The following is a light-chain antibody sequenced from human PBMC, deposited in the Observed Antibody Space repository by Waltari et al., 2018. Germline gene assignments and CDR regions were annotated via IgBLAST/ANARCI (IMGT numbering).Light chain of an antibody. V-gene: IGLV2-14*01. J-gene: IGLJ2*01. Sequence: QSALTQPASVSGSPGQSITISCTGTSSDVGGYNYVSWYPQHPGKAPKLMIYEVSNRPSGVSIRFSGYKTGNTASLTISGLQAEDEADYYCSSYTSSSTLVVFGGGTKLTVL. CDR3: SSYTSSSTLVV. CDR2: EVS. CDR1: SSDVGGYNY.